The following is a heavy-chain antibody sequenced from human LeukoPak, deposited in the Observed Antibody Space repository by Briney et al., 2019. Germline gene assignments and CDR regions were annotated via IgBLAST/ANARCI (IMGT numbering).Heavy chain of an antibody. CDR3: TALSIAAADD. CDR1: GFTFNNAW. CDR2: IKSKTDGGTT. Sequence: TGGSLRLSCAASGFTFNNAWMSWVRQAPGKRLEWVGRIKSKTDGGTTDYAAPVKGRFTISRDDSRNMLYLQMNSLKTEDTAVYYCTALSIAAADDWGQGTLVTVSS. J-gene: IGHJ4*02. D-gene: IGHD6-13*01. V-gene: IGHV3-15*01.